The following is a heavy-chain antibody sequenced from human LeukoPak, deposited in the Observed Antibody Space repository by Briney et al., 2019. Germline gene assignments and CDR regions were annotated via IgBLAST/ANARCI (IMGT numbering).Heavy chain of an antibody. CDR3: ASVAVAGRKACDI. D-gene: IGHD6-19*01. V-gene: IGHV4-61*02. Sequence: PSQTLSLTCTVSGGSISSGSYYWSWIRQPAGKGLEWIGRIYNSGSTNYNPSLKSRLTISVDTSKNQFSLKLSSVTAADTAVYDFASVAVAGRKACDIWGEGTMVTVSS. CDR1: GGSISSGSYY. J-gene: IGHJ3*02. CDR2: IYNSGST.